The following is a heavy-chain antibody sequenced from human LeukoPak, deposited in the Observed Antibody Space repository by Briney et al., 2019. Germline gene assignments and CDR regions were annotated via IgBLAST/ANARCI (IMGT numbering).Heavy chain of an antibody. CDR1: GFTFRSHS. CDR3: ARLPYSNSVYYYYYYMDV. J-gene: IGHJ6*03. Sequence: GGSLRLSCTASGFTFRSHSMIWVRQAPGKGLEWVSYISSSGSTIHYADSVKGRFTISRDNVKNSLYLQMNSLRAEDTAVYYCARLPYSNSVYYYYYYMDVWGKGTTVTVSS. V-gene: IGHV3-48*04. CDR2: ISSSGSTI. D-gene: IGHD4-11*01.